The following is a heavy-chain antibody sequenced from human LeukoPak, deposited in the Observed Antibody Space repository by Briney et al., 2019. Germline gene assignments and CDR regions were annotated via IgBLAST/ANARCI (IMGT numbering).Heavy chain of an antibody. Sequence: GGSLKISCKGSGYSFTNYWIGWVRQMPGRGLEWVGIIYPGDSDTKYSPSFQGQVTISADKSISTAYLQWSSLKDSDTAVYYCARRIYAGKAFDYWGQGTLVTVSS. J-gene: IGHJ4*02. D-gene: IGHD4-23*01. V-gene: IGHV5-51*01. CDR2: IYPGDSDT. CDR3: ARRIYAGKAFDY. CDR1: GYSFTNYW.